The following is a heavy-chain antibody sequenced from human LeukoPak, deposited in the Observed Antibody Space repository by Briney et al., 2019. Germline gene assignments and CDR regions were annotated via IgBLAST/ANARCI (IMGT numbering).Heavy chain of an antibody. J-gene: IGHJ5*02. D-gene: IGHD3-3*01. Sequence: PSETLSLTCTVSGCSIDTNHHWAWIRQSAGKGLEWIGRLHNSGNTNYNPSLKSRVTISVDTSKNQFSLNMTSATAADTAVYFCARDPLRSSFDPWGQGILVTVSS. CDR3: ARDPLRSSFDP. CDR1: GCSIDTNH. CDR2: LHNSGNT. V-gene: IGHV4-4*07.